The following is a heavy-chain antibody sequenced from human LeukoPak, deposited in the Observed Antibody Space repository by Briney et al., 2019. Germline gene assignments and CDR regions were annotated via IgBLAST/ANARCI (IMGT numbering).Heavy chain of an antibody. Sequence: GGSLRLSCAASGFTFSSYGMHWVRQALSKGLEWVAVISYDGSNKYYADSVKGRFTISRDNSKNTLYLQMNSLRAEDTAVYYCAKAWSGTVGFDIWGQGTVVTVSS. D-gene: IGHD3/OR15-3a*01. CDR1: GFTFSSYG. CDR3: AKAWSGTVGFDI. J-gene: IGHJ3*02. CDR2: ISYDGSNK. V-gene: IGHV3-30*18.